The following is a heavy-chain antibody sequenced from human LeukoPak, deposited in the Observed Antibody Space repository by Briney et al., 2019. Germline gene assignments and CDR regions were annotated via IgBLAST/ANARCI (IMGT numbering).Heavy chain of an antibody. V-gene: IGHV3-74*01. CDR2: IKSDGRT. D-gene: IGHD3-22*01. CDR3: ARAPSEIGGYYPEYFRH. J-gene: IGHJ1*01. Sequence: GGSLRLSCAASGFTLSSYWMHWVRQAPGKGLVWVSRIKSDGRTNYADSVKGRFTTSRDNAKNTVSLQMNSLRAEDTGVYYCARAPSEIGGYYPEYFRHWGQGTLVIVSS. CDR1: GFTLSSYW.